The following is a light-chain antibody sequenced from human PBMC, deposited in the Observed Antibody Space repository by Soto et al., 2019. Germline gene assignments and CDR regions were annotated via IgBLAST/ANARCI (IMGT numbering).Light chain of an antibody. J-gene: IGLJ2*01. CDR2: DVS. Sequence: QSALTQPRSVSGSPGQSVTIPCTGTSSDVGGYNYVSWYQQHPGKAPNLMIYDVSKRPSGVPDRFSGSKSGNTASLTISGLQAEDEADYYCCSYAGSVLFGGGTKLT. CDR3: CSYAGSVL. V-gene: IGLV2-11*01. CDR1: SSDVGGYNY.